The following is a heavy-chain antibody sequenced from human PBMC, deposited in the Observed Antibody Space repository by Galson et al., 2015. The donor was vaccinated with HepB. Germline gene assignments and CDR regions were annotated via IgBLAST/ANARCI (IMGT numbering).Heavy chain of an antibody. CDR1: GFTFGDYA. CDR2: IRSKAYGGTT. D-gene: IGHD6-19*01. CDR3: TRDRGSGWYLSDY. V-gene: IGHV3-49*03. Sequence: SLRLSCAASGFTFGDYAMSWFRQAPGKGLEWVGFIRSKAYGGTTEYAASVKGRFTISRDDSKSIAYLQMNSLKTEDTAVYYCTRDRGSGWYLSDYWGQGTLVTVSS. J-gene: IGHJ4*02.